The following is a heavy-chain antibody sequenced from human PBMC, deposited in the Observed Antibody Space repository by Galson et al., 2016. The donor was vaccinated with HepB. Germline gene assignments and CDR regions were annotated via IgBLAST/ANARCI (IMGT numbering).Heavy chain of an antibody. CDR1: GYTFTGHY. J-gene: IGHJ6*02. CDR2: INPNSGST. V-gene: IGHV1-2*04. D-gene: IGHD2-15*01. CDR3: ARSYCSDSGCFPHGMDV. Sequence: SVKVSCKASGYTFTGHYMHWVRQAPGQGLEWMGWINPNSGSTNYAQKFQGWVTISRDSSISTAYMELRGLKSDDTAVYYCARSYCSDSGCFPHGMDVWGQGTTVTVSS.